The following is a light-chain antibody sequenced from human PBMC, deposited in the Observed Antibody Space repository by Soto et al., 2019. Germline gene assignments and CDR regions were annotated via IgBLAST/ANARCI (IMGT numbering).Light chain of an antibody. V-gene: IGKV3-15*01. CDR3: QQYNNWPIT. CDR1: QSVGSL. CDR2: RVS. J-gene: IGKJ5*01. Sequence: EVVMTQSPATLSVSPGEGATLSCRASQSVGSLVAWYQQKPGQAPRLLIDRVSTRATDIAARFTGSGSGTEFTLTISSLQTEDFAVYYCQQYNNWPITFGPGTRLEIK.